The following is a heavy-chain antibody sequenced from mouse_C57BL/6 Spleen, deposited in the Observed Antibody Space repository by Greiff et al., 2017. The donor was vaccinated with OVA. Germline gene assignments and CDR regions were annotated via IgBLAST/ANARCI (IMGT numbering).Heavy chain of an antibody. D-gene: IGHD1-1*01. V-gene: IGHV14-1*01. J-gene: IGHJ3*01. CDR1: GFNIKDYY. CDR2: IDPEDGDT. CDR3: TSFITPDPWFAY. Sequence: EVQLQQSGAELVRPGASVKLSCTASGFNIKDYYMHWVKQRPEQGLEWIGRIDPEDGDTEYAPKFQGKATMTADTSSNTAYLQLSSLTSEDTAVYYGTSFITPDPWFAYWGQGTLVTVSA.